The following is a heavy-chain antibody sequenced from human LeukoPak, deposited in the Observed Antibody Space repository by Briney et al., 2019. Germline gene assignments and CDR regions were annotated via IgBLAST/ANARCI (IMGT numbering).Heavy chain of an antibody. CDR2: IKQDGGEK. J-gene: IGHJ4*02. CDR3: VKGGGNVRRYFEY. D-gene: IGHD4-23*01. Sequence: GGSLRLSCAASEFTFSSYWMSWVRQAPGKGLEWVANIKQDGGEKYYLDSVKGRFTISRDSSKNTLYLQMNSLRAEDTAVYYCVKGGGNVRRYFEYWGQGTLVTVSS. V-gene: IGHV3-7*03. CDR1: EFTFSSYW.